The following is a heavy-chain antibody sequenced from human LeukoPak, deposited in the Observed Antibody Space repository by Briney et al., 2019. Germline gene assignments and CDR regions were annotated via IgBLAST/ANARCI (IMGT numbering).Heavy chain of an antibody. CDR1: GFTFSSYA. D-gene: IGHD2-2*02. CDR2: ISYDGSNK. Sequence: GRSLRLSCAASGFTFSSYAMHWVRQAPGKWLEWVAVISYDGSNKYYADSVKGRFTISRDNSKNTLYLQMNSLRAEDTAVYYCARGRCSSTSCYTVGGAFDYWGQGTLVTVSS. V-gene: IGHV3-30*01. J-gene: IGHJ4*02. CDR3: ARGRCSSTSCYTVGGAFDY.